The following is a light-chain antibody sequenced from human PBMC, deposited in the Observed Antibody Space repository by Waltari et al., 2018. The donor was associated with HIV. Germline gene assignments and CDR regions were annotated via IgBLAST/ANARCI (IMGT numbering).Light chain of an antibody. Sequence: SYDLTQPPSVSVSPGQTARITCSGDALPSKYAFWYQQKSGQAPVLVIYEDSKRPSGIPERFSGSSSGTMATLTISGAQVEDEGDYYCHSTDSSDNDRVLFGGGTNLTVL. V-gene: IGLV3-10*01. CDR1: ALPSKY. CDR2: EDS. J-gene: IGLJ2*01. CDR3: HSTDSSDNDRVL.